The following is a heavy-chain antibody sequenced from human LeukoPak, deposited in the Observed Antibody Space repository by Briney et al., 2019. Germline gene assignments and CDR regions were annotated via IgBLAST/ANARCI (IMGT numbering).Heavy chain of an antibody. J-gene: IGHJ3*02. CDR1: GDSISSGSYY. Sequence: DPSETLSLTCTVSGDSISSGSYYWSWIRQPAGKGLEWIGRIYTSGSTNYNPSLKSRVTISVDTSKNQFSLKLSSVTAADTAVYYCARLYYYDTRGAFDIWGQGTMVTVSS. CDR2: IYTSGST. D-gene: IGHD3-22*01. V-gene: IGHV4-61*02. CDR3: ARLYYYDTRGAFDI.